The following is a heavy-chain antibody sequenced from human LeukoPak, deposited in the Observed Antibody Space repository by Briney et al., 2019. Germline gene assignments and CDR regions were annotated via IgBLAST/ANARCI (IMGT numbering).Heavy chain of an antibody. D-gene: IGHD3-3*01. V-gene: IGHV4-4*07. J-gene: IGHJ3*01. CDR2: IYSTEST. Sequence: SETLSLTCTVSGGSISSYYWSWIRQPAGKGREWIGRIYSTESTDYNPSLKSRVSMSVDTSNNQFSLKLSSVTAAHTAGDYCAREHYDFWSGLDAFDVWGQGTMVTVSS. CDR1: GGSISSYY. CDR3: AREHYDFWSGLDAFDV.